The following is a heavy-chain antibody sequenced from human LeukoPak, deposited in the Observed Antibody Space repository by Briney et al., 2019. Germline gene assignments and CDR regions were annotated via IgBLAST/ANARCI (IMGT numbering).Heavy chain of an antibody. CDR3: ARDGGGLDY. Sequence: PGGSLRLSCAASGFSFGIYWMSWVRQAPGKGLEWVAYIQQDGSETYYADSVKGRFTISRDNAKNSLHLQTNSLRVEDTAVYYCARDGGGLDYWGQGTQVTVSS. CDR1: GFSFGIYW. D-gene: IGHD3-16*01. CDR2: IQQDGSET. J-gene: IGHJ4*02. V-gene: IGHV3-7*01.